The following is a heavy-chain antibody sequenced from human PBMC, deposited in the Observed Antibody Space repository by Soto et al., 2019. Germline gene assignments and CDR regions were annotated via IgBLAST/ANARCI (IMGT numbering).Heavy chain of an antibody. CDR3: ARGLRTLYSGKPEVESYLSP. CDR2: ISAYNGNT. Sequence: QVQLVQSGAEVKKPGASVKVSCKASGYTFTSYGISWVRQAPGQGLEWMGWISAYNGNTNYAQKLQGRVTMTTDTYTSTAYMELRSLRSDDTAVYYCARGLRTLYSGKPEVESYLSPWGQGTLVTVSS. J-gene: IGHJ5*02. V-gene: IGHV1-18*01. D-gene: IGHD1-26*01. CDR1: GYTFTSYG.